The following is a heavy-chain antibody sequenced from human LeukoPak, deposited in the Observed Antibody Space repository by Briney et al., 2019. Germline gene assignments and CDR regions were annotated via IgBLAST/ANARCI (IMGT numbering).Heavy chain of an antibody. V-gene: IGHV4-59*01. Sequence: SETLSLTCTVSGGSISSYYWGWIRQPPGKGLEWIGYIYYSGSTNYNPSLKSRVTISVDTSKNQFSLKLSSVTAADTAVYYCASRNRVAGFFNYWGQGTLVTVSS. CDR1: GGSISSYY. CDR3: ASRNRVAGFFNY. CDR2: IYYSGST. D-gene: IGHD6-19*01. J-gene: IGHJ4*02.